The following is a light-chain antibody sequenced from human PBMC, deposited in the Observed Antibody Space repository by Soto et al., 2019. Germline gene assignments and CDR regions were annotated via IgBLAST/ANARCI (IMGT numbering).Light chain of an antibody. Sequence: EIVMTQSPATLSVSPGGSATLSCRAGQHVSSNFAWYRQKPGQAPTLLIYRASTRATGIPARFSGSGSGTEFTLTISSLQSEGFAVYYCQQYNNWPYTFGQGTKLEIK. V-gene: IGKV3-15*01. CDR2: RAS. CDR1: QHVSSN. J-gene: IGKJ2*01. CDR3: QQYNNWPYT.